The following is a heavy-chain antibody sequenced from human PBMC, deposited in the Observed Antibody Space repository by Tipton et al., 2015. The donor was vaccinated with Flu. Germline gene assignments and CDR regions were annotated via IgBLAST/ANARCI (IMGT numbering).Heavy chain of an antibody. Sequence: LRLSCSVSGDSIGSPYFWGWIRQPPGKGLEWIGNIHQAGTTYYNPSLRSRVIMTVDGAKNQFSLRLTSVTATDTAVYYCVRRDYSNYVSEPKNWFDTWGPGTLVTVSS. J-gene: IGHJ5*02. CDR3: VRRDYSNYVSEPKNWFDT. CDR1: GDSIGSPYF. CDR2: IHQAGTT. V-gene: IGHV4-38-2*01. D-gene: IGHD4-11*01.